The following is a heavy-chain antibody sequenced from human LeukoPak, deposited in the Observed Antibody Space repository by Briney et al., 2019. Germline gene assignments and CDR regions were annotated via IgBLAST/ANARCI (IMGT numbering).Heavy chain of an antibody. V-gene: IGHV4-34*01. J-gene: IGHJ4*02. CDR1: GGSFSVYY. Sequence: SETLSLTCAVYGGSFSVYYWSWIRQPPGKGLEWIGEINHSGSTNYNPSLKSRVTISVDTSKNQFSLKLSSVTAADTAVYYCARGWFGAYYFDYWGQGTLVTVSS. D-gene: IGHD3-10*01. CDR3: ARGWFGAYYFDY. CDR2: INHSGST.